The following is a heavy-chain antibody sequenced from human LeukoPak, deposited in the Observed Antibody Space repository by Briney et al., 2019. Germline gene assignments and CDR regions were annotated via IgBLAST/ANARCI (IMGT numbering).Heavy chain of an antibody. J-gene: IGHJ4*02. CDR1: GFTFSSYA. Sequence: GGSLRLSCAASGFTFSSYAMHWVRQAPGKGLEWVAVISYDGSNKNYADSVKGRFTISRDNSKNTLYLQMNSLRTEDTAVYYCAKEGSWFGEFSLDYWGQGTLVTVSS. V-gene: IGHV3-30*18. CDR3: AKEGSWFGEFSLDY. D-gene: IGHD3-10*01. CDR2: ISYDGSNK.